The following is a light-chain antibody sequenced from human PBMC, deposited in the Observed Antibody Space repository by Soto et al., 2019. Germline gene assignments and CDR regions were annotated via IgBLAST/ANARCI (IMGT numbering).Light chain of an antibody. Sequence: QSVLTQPPSVSGAPGQRVTISCTGSSFNIGAGYDVHWYQQLPGTAPKLLIYGNSNRPSGVPDRFSGSKSGTSASLAITGLQAGDEADYYCQSYDNSLSGSWVFGGGTKVTVL. J-gene: IGLJ3*02. CDR3: QSYDNSLSGSWV. CDR1: SFNIGAGYD. V-gene: IGLV1-40*01. CDR2: GNS.